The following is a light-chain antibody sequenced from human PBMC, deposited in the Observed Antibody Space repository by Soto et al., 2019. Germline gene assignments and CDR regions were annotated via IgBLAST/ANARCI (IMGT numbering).Light chain of an antibody. V-gene: IGKV1-6*02. J-gene: IGKJ5*01. CDR2: TAS. Sequence: AIQLTQSPSSLSASVGDRVTITCRASQDIRNNLGWYQQKPGRAPKLLIFTASGLQSGVPSRFSGRGSGTDFTLTISSLQPEDFATYYCQQANSFPITFGQGTRLEIK. CDR3: QQANSFPIT. CDR1: QDIRNN.